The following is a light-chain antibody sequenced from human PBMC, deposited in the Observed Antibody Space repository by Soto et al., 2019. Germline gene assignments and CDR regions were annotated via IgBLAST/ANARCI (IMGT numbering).Light chain of an antibody. V-gene: IGKV3-20*01. J-gene: IGKJ1*01. CDR3: QQYDNWPWT. Sequence: EIVLTQSPGTLSLYPWERATLSCMASQSVSSSYLAWYQQKPGQAPRLLIYGASSRATGIPTRISGSGSGTDFTLTISRLEPEDFAVYYCQQYDNWPWTFGQGTKVDIK. CDR1: QSVSSSY. CDR2: GAS.